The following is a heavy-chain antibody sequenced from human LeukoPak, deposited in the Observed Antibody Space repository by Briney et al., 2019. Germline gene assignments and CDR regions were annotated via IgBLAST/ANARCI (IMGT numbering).Heavy chain of an antibody. CDR3: AKGRRNYYDSSGYNYFDY. V-gene: IGHV3-23*01. CDR2: ISGSGGST. Sequence: PGGSLTLSCAASGFTVSSNYMSRVRQAPGKGLEWVSAISGSGGSTYYADSVKGRLTISRDNSKNTLYLQMNSLRAEDTAVYYCAKGRRNYYDSSGYNYFDYWSQPTLVTAPS. CDR1: GFTVSSNY. D-gene: IGHD3-22*01. J-gene: IGHJ4*02.